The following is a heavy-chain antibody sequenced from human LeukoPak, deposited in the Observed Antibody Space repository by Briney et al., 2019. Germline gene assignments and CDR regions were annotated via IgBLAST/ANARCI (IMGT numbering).Heavy chain of an antibody. V-gene: IGHV5-51*01. J-gene: IGHJ5*02. CDR3: ARRGLRFLSWTGWFDP. CDR1: GYSFTSYW. D-gene: IGHD3-3*01. CDR2: IYPGDSDT. Sequence: GESLKISCKGSGYSFTSYWIGWVRQMPGKGLEWMGIIYPGDSDTRYSPSFQGQVTISADKSISTAYLQWSSLKASDTAMYYCARRGLRFLSWTGWFDPWGQGTLGTVSS.